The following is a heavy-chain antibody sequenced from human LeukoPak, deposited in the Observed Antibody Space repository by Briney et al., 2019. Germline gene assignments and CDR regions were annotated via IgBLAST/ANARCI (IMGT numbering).Heavy chain of an antibody. J-gene: IGHJ4*02. D-gene: IGHD4-23*01. Sequence: GGSLRLSCAASGFTFSSYAMHWVRQAPGKGLEWVAVISYDGSNKYYADSVKGRFTISRDNSKNTLYLQMNSLRAGDTAVYYCAKDWSTVVTPGGLDYFDYWGQGTLVTVSS. CDR3: AKDWSTVVTPGGLDYFDY. CDR2: ISYDGSNK. V-gene: IGHV3-30-3*01. CDR1: GFTFSSYA.